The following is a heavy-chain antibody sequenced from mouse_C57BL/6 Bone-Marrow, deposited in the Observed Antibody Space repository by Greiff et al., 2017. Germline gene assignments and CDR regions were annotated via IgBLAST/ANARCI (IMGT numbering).Heavy chain of an antibody. Sequence: QVQLQQSGAELARPGASVKLSCKASGYTFTSYGISWVKQRTGQGLEWIGEIYPRSGNPYYNEKFKGKATLTADKSSSTAYMELRSLTSEDSAVYFCARSGYDYSRGYAMDYWGQGTSVTVSS. CDR3: ARSGYDYSRGYAMDY. V-gene: IGHV1-81*01. CDR2: IYPRSGNP. D-gene: IGHD2-4*01. J-gene: IGHJ4*01. CDR1: GYTFTSYG.